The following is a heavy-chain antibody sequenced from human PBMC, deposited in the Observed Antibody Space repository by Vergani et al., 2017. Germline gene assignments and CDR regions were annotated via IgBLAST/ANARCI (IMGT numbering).Heavy chain of an antibody. Sequence: EVQLLESGGGLVQPGGSRRLSCAGAGFTFDTYTMAYVRPAPGKGLEWVATISSGGGDIFYADSVKGRFTISRDNSKNTLFLQMNSLKDEDTADYSCTTAWGLYYFYGEYFQYWGRGTLVSVSS. D-gene: IGHD3-10*01. CDR1: GFTFDTYT. V-gene: IGHV3-23*01. CDR3: TTAWGLYYFYGEYFQY. J-gene: IGHJ1*01. CDR2: ISSGGGDI.